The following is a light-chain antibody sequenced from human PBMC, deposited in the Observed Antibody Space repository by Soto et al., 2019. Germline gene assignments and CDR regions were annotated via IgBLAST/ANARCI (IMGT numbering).Light chain of an antibody. V-gene: IGKV1-5*01. CDR3: QQYSIYPYT. Sequence: DIQMTQSLSTLSASVGDRVTITCRASQTISNWLAWYQQEPGKAPKLLIYDASSLRSGVPSRFSGSGFATDFTLTISSLQPDDFAPYYCQQYSIYPYTFGQGTKLEIK. CDR2: DAS. J-gene: IGKJ2*01. CDR1: QTISNW.